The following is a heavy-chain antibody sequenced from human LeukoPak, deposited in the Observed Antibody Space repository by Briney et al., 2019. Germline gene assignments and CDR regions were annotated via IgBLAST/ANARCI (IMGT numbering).Heavy chain of an antibody. J-gene: IGHJ4*02. Sequence: ASVKVSCKASGYTFTSYYMHWVRQAPGQGLEWMGIINPSGGSTSYAQKFQGRDTMTRDTSTSTVYMELSSLRSEDTAVYYCARDGGQIAAAGTLDYWGQGTLVTVSS. D-gene: IGHD6-13*01. CDR3: ARDGGQIAAAGTLDY. CDR2: INPSGGST. V-gene: IGHV1-46*01. CDR1: GYTFTSYY.